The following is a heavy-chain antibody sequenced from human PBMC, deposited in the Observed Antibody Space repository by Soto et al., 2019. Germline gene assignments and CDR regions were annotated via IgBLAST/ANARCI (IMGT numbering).Heavy chain of an antibody. V-gene: IGHV4-31*03. CDR1: GGSISSGGYY. CDR3: ARWGPTTVTTYRGIDY. Sequence: PSETLSLTCTVSGGSISSGGYYWSWIRQHPGKGLEWIGYIYYSGSTYYNPSLKSRVTISVDTSKNQFSLKLSSVTAADTAVYCCARWGPTTVTTYRGIDYWGQGTLVTVSS. J-gene: IGHJ4*02. D-gene: IGHD4-17*01. CDR2: IYYSGST.